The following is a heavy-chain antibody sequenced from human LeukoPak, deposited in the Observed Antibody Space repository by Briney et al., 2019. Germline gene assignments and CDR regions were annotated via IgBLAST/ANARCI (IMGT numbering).Heavy chain of an antibody. CDR3: ARVQGSSWFVFDY. CDR1: GGPISSYD. J-gene: IGHJ4*02. Sequence: PSETLSLTCTASGGPISSYDWSWVRQPPGEGLEWIGYIYYSGSTKYNPPPKSRVIISVDTSNNQFSLKLSAATAADRVVYYCARVQGSSWFVFDYWGQGTLVTVSS. D-gene: IGHD6-13*01. V-gene: IGHV4-59*08. CDR2: IYYSGST.